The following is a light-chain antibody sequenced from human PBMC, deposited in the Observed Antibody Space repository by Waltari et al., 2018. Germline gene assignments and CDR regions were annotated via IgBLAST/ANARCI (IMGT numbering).Light chain of an antibody. J-gene: IGKJ3*01. CDR2: GAS. CDR3: QQYGAARFT. Sequence: EIVLTQSPGTLSLSPGERATLSCRASQSFDSFYISVYQQKPGQAPRLLIHGASTRATGTPDRFSGSGSGTDFTLIISRLEPEDFGVYYCQQYGAARFTFGPGTKV. V-gene: IGKV3-20*01. CDR1: QSFDSFY.